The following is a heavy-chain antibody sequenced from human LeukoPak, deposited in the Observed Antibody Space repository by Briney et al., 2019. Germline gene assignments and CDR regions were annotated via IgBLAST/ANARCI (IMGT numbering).Heavy chain of an antibody. CDR2: IYHSGST. CDR1: GYSISSGYY. J-gene: IGHJ4*02. V-gene: IGHV4-38-2*01. Sequence: PSETLSLTCAVSGYSISSGYYWGWIRQPPGKGLEWIGSIYHSGSTYYNPSLKSRVTISVDTSKNQFSLKLSSVTAADTAVYYCARLLYTYKTDYWGQGTLVTVSS. D-gene: IGHD3-10*01. CDR3: ARLLYTYKTDY.